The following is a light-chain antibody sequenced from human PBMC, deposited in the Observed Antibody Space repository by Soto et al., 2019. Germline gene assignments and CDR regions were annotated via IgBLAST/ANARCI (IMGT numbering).Light chain of an antibody. CDR2: GAS. J-gene: IGKJ1*01. CDR1: QSVSDNY. CDR3: QQYDRSPWT. V-gene: IGKV3-20*01. Sequence: EMVVTQSPDTLSLSPGERVTLFCRASQSVSDNYLAWYQQQPGQAPRLLIYGASNRATGIPDRFSGAGSVTDFTLTISRLEPEDFAVYFCQQYDRSPWTFGQGTKVEIK.